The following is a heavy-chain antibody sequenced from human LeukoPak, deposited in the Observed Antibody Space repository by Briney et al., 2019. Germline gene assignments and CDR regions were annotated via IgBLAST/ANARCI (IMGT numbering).Heavy chain of an antibody. CDR3: AKDLAVHPYNWFYP. D-gene: IGHD3-3*02. Sequence: SETLSLTCTVSGGSLSSYYWGWVRQPAGKGLEWIGFIYPSGSTNYHPSLRSRVTMSVDTSKNQFSLKLSSVTAADTGMYYCAKDLAVHPYNWFYPWGQGTLVTVSS. CDR2: IYPSGST. J-gene: IGHJ5*02. CDR1: GGSLSSYY. V-gene: IGHV4-4*07.